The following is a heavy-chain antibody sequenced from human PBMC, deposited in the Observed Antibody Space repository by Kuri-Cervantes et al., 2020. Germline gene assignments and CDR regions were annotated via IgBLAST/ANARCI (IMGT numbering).Heavy chain of an antibody. CDR2: VDHRGGT. J-gene: IGHJ4*02. CDR1: GGSFTDYY. V-gene: IGHV4-34*01. D-gene: IGHD3-22*01. Sequence: SETLSLTCAVYGGSFTDYYWNWIRQPPGKGLEWIGRVDHRGGTNYNPSLKSRVTISVDTSKNQFSLKLSSVTAADTAVYYCARSSVYYYDSSGYFDYWGQGTLVTVSS. CDR3: ARSSVYYYDSSGYFDY.